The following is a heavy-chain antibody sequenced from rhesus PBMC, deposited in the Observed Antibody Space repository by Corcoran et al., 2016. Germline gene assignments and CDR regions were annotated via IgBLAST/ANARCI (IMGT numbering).Heavy chain of an antibody. CDR2: IYGSGGNT. Sequence: QVHLQESGPGLVKPSETLPLTCAVSGSSINNNYWSWIRPAPGKGLEGIGLIYGSGGNTDYNPSLKSRVTISIDTSMNQFSLRLSSVTAADTAVYYCARGYFYFDFWGQGVLVTVSS. V-gene: IGHV4S2*01. CDR1: GSSINNNY. J-gene: IGHJ4*01. D-gene: IGHD2-2*01. CDR3: ARGYFYFDF.